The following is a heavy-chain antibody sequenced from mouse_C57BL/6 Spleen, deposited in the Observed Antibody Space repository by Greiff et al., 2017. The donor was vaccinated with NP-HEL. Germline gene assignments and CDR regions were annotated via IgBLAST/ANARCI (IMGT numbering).Heavy chain of an antibody. J-gene: IGHJ3*01. Sequence: EVQLQQSGAELVRPGASVKLSCTASGFNIKDDYMHWVKQRPEQGLEWIGWIDPENGDTEYASKFQGKATITADTSSNTAYLQLSSLTSDDTAVYYFTTSYVRAYWGQGTLVTVSA. V-gene: IGHV14-4*01. CDR3: TTSYVRAY. CDR1: GFNIKDDY. CDR2: IDPENGDT.